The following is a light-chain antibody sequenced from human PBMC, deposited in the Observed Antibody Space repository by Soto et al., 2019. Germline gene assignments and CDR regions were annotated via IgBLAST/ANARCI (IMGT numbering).Light chain of an antibody. CDR1: QSVSSSF. CDR3: QQYGSSGT. V-gene: IGKV3-20*01. Sequence: EIGLTQSPGTLSLSPGERATLSCRASQSVSSSFLAWYQQRPGQAPRLLIYGASSRATGIPDRFSGSGSGTDFTLTISRLEPEDFAVYYCQQYGSSGTFGQGTKVDI. J-gene: IGKJ1*01. CDR2: GAS.